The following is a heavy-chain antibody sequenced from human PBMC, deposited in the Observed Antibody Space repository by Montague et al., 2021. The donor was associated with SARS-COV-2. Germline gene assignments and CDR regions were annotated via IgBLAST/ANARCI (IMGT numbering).Heavy chain of an antibody. CDR2: IYYSGST. J-gene: IGHJ6*02. V-gene: IGHV4-39*07. CDR3: ARGPLVGGYDPDGMDV. Sequence: SETLSLTCTVSGGSISSSSYYWGWIRQPPGKGLEWIGSIYYSGSTYYNPSLKSRVTISVDTSKNQFSLKLSSVTAADTAVHYCARGPLVGGYDPDGMDVWGQGTTVTASS. CDR1: GGSISSSSYY. D-gene: IGHD5-12*01.